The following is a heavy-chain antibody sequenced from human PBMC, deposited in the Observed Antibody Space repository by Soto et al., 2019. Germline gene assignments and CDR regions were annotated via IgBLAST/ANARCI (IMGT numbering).Heavy chain of an antibody. V-gene: IGHV3-7*01. Sequence: EAQLVESGGGLVQPGGSLRLSCGGSGFTFSRFWMSWARQAPGKGLEWVANIKEDGSETDYVDSVKGRFTISRDNAKNSVFLQRTSLRGEDTAVYYCARGRTWFAPWGQGTLVTVSS. CDR2: IKEDGSET. J-gene: IGHJ5*02. CDR1: GFTFSRFW. CDR3: ARGRTWFAP.